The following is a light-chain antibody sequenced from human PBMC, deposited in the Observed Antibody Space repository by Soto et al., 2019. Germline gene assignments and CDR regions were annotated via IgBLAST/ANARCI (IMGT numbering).Light chain of an antibody. CDR3: LLFYSGPGV. V-gene: IGLV7-46*01. Sequence: QAVVTQDPSLTVSPGETVTLSCASSTGAVASGHYSYWFQQKPGQAPRILIYHTSNKHSWTPARFSGSLFGGKAALTLSGAQPEDEAEYYCLLFYSGPGVFGGGTKLTVL. J-gene: IGLJ2*01. CDR2: HTS. CDR1: TGAVASGHY.